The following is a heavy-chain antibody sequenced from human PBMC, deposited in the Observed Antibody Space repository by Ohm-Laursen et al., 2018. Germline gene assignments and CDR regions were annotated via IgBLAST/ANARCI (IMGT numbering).Heavy chain of an antibody. D-gene: IGHD3-22*01. Sequence: SLRLSCSASGFSLNNYAMHWVRQAPGKGLEWVAVISYDGSNKYYADSVKGRFTISRDNSKNTLYLQMNSLRAEDTAVYYCAKESSGYYDFDYWGQGTLVTVSS. CDR3: AKESSGYYDFDY. CDR1: GFSLNNYA. V-gene: IGHV3-30*18. CDR2: ISYDGSNK. J-gene: IGHJ4*02.